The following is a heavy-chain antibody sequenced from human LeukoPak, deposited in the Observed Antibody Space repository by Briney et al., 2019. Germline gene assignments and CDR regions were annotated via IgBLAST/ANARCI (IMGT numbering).Heavy chain of an antibody. Sequence: ASVKLSCKASGYTFTSYYMHWLRQDPAQGLEWMGIVHPSGGSTSYVQKFQGRVTMTRDTATSTDYMKLSSLRSEDTALYYCARITMTTSGWYFDLWGRGSLVTVSS. V-gene: IGHV1-46*01. J-gene: IGHJ2*01. CDR2: VHPSGGST. CDR1: GYTFTSYY. CDR3: ARITMTTSGWYFDL. D-gene: IGHD3-22*01.